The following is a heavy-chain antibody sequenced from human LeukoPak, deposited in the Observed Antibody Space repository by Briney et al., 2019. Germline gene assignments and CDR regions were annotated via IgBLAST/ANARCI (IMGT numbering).Heavy chain of an antibody. CDR1: GFTVSDNY. V-gene: IGHV3-53*01. CDR3: ARVRKAYGGNSGWDY. Sequence: PGGSLRLSCAASGFTVSDNYMNWVRQAPGKGLEWVSVIYSGGSTSYADSVKGRFTISRDNSKNTLYLQMNSLRAEDTAVYYCARVRKAYGGNSGWDYWGQGTLVTVSS. CDR2: IYSGGST. J-gene: IGHJ4*02. D-gene: IGHD4-23*01.